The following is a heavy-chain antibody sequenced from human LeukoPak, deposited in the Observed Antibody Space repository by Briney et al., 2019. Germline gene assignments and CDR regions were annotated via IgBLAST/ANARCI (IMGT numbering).Heavy chain of an antibody. D-gene: IGHD2-2*01. CDR3: ARGYCSSTSCLDYYYYGMDV. Sequence: SETLSLTCAVSGGSISSGGYSWSWIRQPPGKGLEWIGYIYHSGSTYYNPSLKSRVTISVDRSKNQFSLKLSSVTAADTAVYYCARGYCSSTSCLDYYYYGMDVWGQGTTDTVSS. V-gene: IGHV4-30-2*01. J-gene: IGHJ6*02. CDR1: GGSISSGGYS. CDR2: IYHSGST.